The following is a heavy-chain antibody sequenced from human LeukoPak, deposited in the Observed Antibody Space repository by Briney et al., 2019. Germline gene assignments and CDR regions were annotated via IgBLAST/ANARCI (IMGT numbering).Heavy chain of an antibody. V-gene: IGHV4-59*12. J-gene: IGHJ4*02. CDR2: IYYSGST. Sequence: KPSETLSLTCTVSGGSIRSYYWSWIRQPPGKGLEWIGYIYYSGSTYYNPSLKSRVTILVDTSQNQFSLRLSSVTAADTAVYYCARRRPGNYYFDYWGQGTLVTVSS. CDR3: ARRRPGNYYFDY. CDR1: GGSIRSYY. D-gene: IGHD1-1*01.